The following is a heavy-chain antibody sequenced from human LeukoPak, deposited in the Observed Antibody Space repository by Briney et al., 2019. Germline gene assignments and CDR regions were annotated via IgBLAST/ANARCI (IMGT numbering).Heavy chain of an antibody. J-gene: IGHJ4*02. V-gene: IGHV4-34*01. Sequence: SETLSLTCAVYGGSFSGYYWSWIRQPPGKGLEWIGEINHSGSTNYNPSLKSRVTISVDTSKNQFSLKLSSVTAADTAVYYCARVWGAHRGVVPAPGYFDYWGQGTLVTVSS. CDR3: ARVWGAHRGVVPAPGYFDY. D-gene: IGHD2-2*01. CDR2: INHSGST. CDR1: GGSFSGYY.